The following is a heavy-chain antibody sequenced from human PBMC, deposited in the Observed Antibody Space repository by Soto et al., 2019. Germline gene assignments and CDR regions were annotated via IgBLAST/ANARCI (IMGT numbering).Heavy chain of an antibody. CDR1: GYTFTSYD. V-gene: IGHV1-8*01. Sequence: QVQLVQSGAEVKKPGASVKVSCKASGYTFTSYDINWVRQATGQGLEWMGWMNPNSGNTGYAQKFQGRVTMTRNTSISTAYMELRSLRSEDTAVYYCARGKGRVTWISRGVGWFDPWGQGTLVTVSS. CDR2: MNPNSGNT. J-gene: IGHJ5*02. D-gene: IGHD5-12*01. CDR3: ARGKGRVTWISRGVGWFDP.